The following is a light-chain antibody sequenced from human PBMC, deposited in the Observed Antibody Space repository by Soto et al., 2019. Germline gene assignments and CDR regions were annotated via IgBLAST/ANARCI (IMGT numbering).Light chain of an antibody. Sequence: DIQLTQPPSFLSASVGERVTITCRASQGIRSYLAWYQQKPGKAPKLLIYAASTLQSGVPSRFSGSGSGTEFTRTISSLQPEDVATYYCQQLNSYSLTFGGGTKVDI. CDR1: QGIRSY. V-gene: IGKV1-9*01. CDR3: QQLNSYSLT. CDR2: AAS. J-gene: IGKJ4*01.